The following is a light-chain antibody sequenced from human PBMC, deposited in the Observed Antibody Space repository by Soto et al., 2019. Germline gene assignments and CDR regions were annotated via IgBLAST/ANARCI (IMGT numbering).Light chain of an antibody. Sequence: EIVLTQSPGTLSLSPGERATLSCRASQSVTNSYLAWYQQRPGQAPRLLIYGASHRTTGIPDRFSGSGSGTDFTLTISRLEPEDFAVYYCQQYGSSPPITFGQGTRMEIK. CDR1: QSVTNSY. J-gene: IGKJ5*01. V-gene: IGKV3-20*01. CDR3: QQYGSSPPIT. CDR2: GAS.